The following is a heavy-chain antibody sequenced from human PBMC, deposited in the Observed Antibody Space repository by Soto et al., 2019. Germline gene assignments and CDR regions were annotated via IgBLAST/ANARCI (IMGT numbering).Heavy chain of an antibody. CDR3: ARDSYDFWSGYYKGGVDY. D-gene: IGHD3-3*01. V-gene: IGHV3-11*01. J-gene: IGHJ4*02. Sequence: GGSLRLSCAASGFTFSDYYMSWIRQAPGKGLEWVSYISSSGSTIYYADSVKGRFTISRDNAKNSLYLQMNSLRAEDTAVYYWARDSYDFWSGYYKGGVDYWGQGTLVTVSS. CDR1: GFTFSDYY. CDR2: ISSSGSTI.